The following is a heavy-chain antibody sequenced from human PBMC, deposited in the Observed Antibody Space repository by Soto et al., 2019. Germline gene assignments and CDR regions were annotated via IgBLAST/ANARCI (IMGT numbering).Heavy chain of an antibody. CDR2: ISXSGDNX. J-gene: IGHJ4*02. Sequence: LXXSCAASGFTFVNYAMTWVRQAPGKGLEWVSIISXSGDNXYYADYVKGRXXISRDNSXXKLYMQMNSLRAGESAKYYCAKEGTSGLYYFDYWGPGTLVTVSS. CDR3: AKEGTSGLYYFDY. D-gene: IGHD6-19*01. V-gene: IGHV3-23*01. CDR1: GFTFVNYA.